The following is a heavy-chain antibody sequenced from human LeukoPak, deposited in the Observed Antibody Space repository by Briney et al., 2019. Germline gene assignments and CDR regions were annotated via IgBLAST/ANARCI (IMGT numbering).Heavy chain of an antibody. CDR3: ARGHAAGTSSWFDP. J-gene: IGHJ5*02. Sequence: SVKVSCKASGGTFSSYAISWVRQAPGQGLEWMGRIIPILGIANYTQKFQGRVTITADKSTSTAYMELSSLRSEDTAVYYCARGHAAGTSSWFDPWGQGTLVTVSS. V-gene: IGHV1-69*04. CDR1: GGTFSSYA. CDR2: IIPILGIA. D-gene: IGHD6-13*01.